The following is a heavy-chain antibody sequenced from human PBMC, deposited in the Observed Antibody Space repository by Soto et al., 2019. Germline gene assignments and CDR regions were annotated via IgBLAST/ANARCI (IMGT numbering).Heavy chain of an antibody. Sequence: GGSLRLSCAASGFIFGVFYMTWIRQAPGKGLEWVSEISTTSTYTNYADSVRGRFTVSRENANNTLYLEMNSLGAEDTAVYFCARDRDTYGHGFFDYWGQGALVTVSS. J-gene: IGHJ4*02. CDR1: GFIFGVFY. D-gene: IGHD5-18*01. CDR3: ARDRDTYGHGFFDY. V-gene: IGHV3-11*05. CDR2: ISTTSTYT.